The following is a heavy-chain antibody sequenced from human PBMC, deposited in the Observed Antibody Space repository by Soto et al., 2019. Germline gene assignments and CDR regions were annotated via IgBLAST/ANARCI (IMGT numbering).Heavy chain of an antibody. CDR3: ARGRWGYYDSRLFDY. CDR1: GYTYTIYD. CDR2: MNPNSGNT. V-gene: IGHV1-8*01. Sequence: ASVNVYCKTSGYTYTIYDINWVRQATRQGLEWMGWMNPNSGNTGYAQKFQGRVTMTRNTSISTAYMELSSLRSEDTAVYYCARGRWGYYDSRLFDYWGQGTLVTVSS. J-gene: IGHJ4*02. D-gene: IGHD3-22*01.